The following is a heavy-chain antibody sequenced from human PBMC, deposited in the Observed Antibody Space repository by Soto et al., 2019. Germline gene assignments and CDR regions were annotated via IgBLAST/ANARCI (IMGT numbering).Heavy chain of an antibody. CDR3: ARGLWQFRLYSGSLGFDP. D-gene: IGHD1-26*01. Sequence: KTSETLSLTCTVSGGSISSGGYYWSWIRQHPGKGLEWIGYIYYSGSTYYNPSLKSRVTISVDTSKNQFSLKLSSVTAADTAVYYCARGLWQFRLYSGSLGFDPWGQGTLVTVSS. CDR2: IYYSGST. J-gene: IGHJ5*02. V-gene: IGHV4-31*03. CDR1: GGSISSGGYY.